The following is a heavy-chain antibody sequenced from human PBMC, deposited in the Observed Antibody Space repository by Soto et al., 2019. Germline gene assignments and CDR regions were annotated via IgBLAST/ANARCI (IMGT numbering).Heavy chain of an antibody. J-gene: IGHJ5*02. CDR1: GGTFSSYA. Sequence: SVKVSCKASGGTFSSYAISWVRQAPGQGLEWMGGIIPIFGTANYAQKFQGRVTITADESTSTAYMELSSLRSDDTAVYYCARALAAADSWANWFDPWGQGTLVTVSS. CDR3: ARALAAADSWANWFDP. V-gene: IGHV1-69*13. D-gene: IGHD6-13*01. CDR2: IIPIFGTA.